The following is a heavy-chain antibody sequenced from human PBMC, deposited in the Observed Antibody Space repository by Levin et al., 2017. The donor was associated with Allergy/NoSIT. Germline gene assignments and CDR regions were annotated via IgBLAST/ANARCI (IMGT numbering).Heavy chain of an antibody. J-gene: IGHJ6*03. Sequence: GGSLRLSCAASGFTFSSYAMSWVRQAPGKGLEWVSAISGSGGSTYYADSVKGRFTISRDNSKNTLYLQMNSLRAEDTAVYYCAKAAAEIPDIWFRTPKSPEYYMDVWGKGTTVTVSS. CDR2: ISGSGGST. CDR1: GFTFSSYA. V-gene: IGHV3-23*01. D-gene: IGHD3-10*01. CDR3: AKAAAEIPDIWFRTPKSPEYYMDV.